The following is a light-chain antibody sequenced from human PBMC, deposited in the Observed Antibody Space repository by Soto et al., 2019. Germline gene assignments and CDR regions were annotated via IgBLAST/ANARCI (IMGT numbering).Light chain of an antibody. J-gene: IGKJ5*01. CDR1: QSVNSN. V-gene: IGKV3-15*01. CDR2: GAS. Sequence: EVVMTQSPATLSVSPGERATLSCRASQSVNSNLAWYQQKPGQAPRLLIHGASTRAPDIPARFSGSGSGTDFTLTISSLEPEDFAVYYCQQRGNRPPWTFGQGTRLEIK. CDR3: QQRGNRPPWT.